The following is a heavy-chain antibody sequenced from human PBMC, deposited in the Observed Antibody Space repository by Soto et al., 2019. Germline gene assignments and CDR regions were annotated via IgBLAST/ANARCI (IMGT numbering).Heavy chain of an antibody. J-gene: IGHJ4*02. D-gene: IGHD1-26*01. Sequence: QVQLQESGPGLVKPSDTLSLTCAVSGYSISSSNWWGWIRQPPGKGLEWIGYIYYSGTTYYNPSLKRRVTMSVDTSKNQFSLRLTSVTAVDTAVYYCARREIQGPIDYWGQGTLVTVSS. CDR2: IYYSGTT. CDR3: ARREIQGPIDY. V-gene: IGHV4-28*01. CDR1: GYSISSSNW.